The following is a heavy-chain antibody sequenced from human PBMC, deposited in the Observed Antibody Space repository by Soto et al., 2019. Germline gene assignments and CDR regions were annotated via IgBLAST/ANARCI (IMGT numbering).Heavy chain of an antibody. J-gene: IGHJ4*02. D-gene: IGHD3-9*01. Sequence: GGSLRLSCAASGFTFSSYGMHWVRQAPGKGLEWVAVISYDGSNKYYADSVKGRFTISRDNSKNTLYLQMNSLRAEDTAVYYCAKDTYDILTGYQTYYFDYWGQGTLVTVSS. CDR1: GFTFSSYG. CDR2: ISYDGSNK. V-gene: IGHV3-30*18. CDR3: AKDTYDILTGYQTYYFDY.